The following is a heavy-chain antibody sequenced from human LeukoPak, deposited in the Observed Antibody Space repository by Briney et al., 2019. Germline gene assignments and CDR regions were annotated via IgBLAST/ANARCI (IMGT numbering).Heavy chain of an antibody. D-gene: IGHD6-13*01. Sequence: GGSLRLSCAASGLTFSSYSMNWVRQAPGKGLEWVSSISSSSSYIYYADSVKGRFTISRDNAKNSLYLQMNSLRAEDTAVYYCARDPDFGIAAAGSLDYWGQGTLVTVSS. CDR3: ARDPDFGIAAAGSLDY. J-gene: IGHJ4*02. V-gene: IGHV3-21*01. CDR2: ISSSSSYI. CDR1: GLTFSSYS.